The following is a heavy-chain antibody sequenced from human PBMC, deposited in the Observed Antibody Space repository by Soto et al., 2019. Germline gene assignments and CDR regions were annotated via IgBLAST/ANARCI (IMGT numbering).Heavy chain of an antibody. D-gene: IGHD6-6*01. CDR1: GFTFSSYG. Sequence: QVQLVESGGGVVQPGRSLRLSCAASGFTFSSYGMHGVRQAPGEGLEWVAVISYDGSNKYYADSVKGRFTVSRDNSKNTLFLQMNSLRGEDTAVYYCAKESYSSSSYYYGMDVWGQGTTVTVSS. CDR2: ISYDGSNK. CDR3: AKESYSSSSYYYGMDV. V-gene: IGHV3-30*18. J-gene: IGHJ6*02.